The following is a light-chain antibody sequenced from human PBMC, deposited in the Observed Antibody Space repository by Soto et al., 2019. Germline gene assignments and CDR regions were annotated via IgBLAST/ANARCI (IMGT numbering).Light chain of an antibody. CDR3: CSYAGTYPYV. Sequence: QSVLTQPHSVSESPGQSVTISCSGTSSDIGAYNYVSWYQQHPGKAPKLMIYDVTKRPSGVPDRFSGSKSGNTASLTISGLQPEDEADYYCCSYAGTYPYVFGSGTKLTVL. J-gene: IGLJ1*01. CDR1: SSDIGAYNY. V-gene: IGLV2-11*01. CDR2: DVT.